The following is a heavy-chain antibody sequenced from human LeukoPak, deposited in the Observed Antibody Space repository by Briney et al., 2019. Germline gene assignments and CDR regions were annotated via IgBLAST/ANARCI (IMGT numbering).Heavy chain of an antibody. V-gene: IGHV1-46*01. D-gene: IGHD5-24*01. CDR2: INPSGGTT. CDR3: ARAGGGDGYNYVY. CDR1: GYTFTSYY. Sequence: AASVKVSCKASGYTFTSYYMHWVRQAPGQGLEWMGIINPSGGTTNFAQKFQGRVTMTRDTSTGTVYMELSSLRSEDTAVYYCARAGGGDGYNYVYWGQGTLVTVSS. J-gene: IGHJ4*02.